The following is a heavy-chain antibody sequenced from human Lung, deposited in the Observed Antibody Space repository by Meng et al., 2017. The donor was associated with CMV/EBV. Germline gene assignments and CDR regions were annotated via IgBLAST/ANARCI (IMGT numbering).Heavy chain of an antibody. J-gene: IGHJ6*02. CDR2: ISSSGSTI. CDR3: AREVLVPAAIRYYYYGMDV. Sequence: GGSXRLXCAASGFTFSSYEMNWVRQAPGKGLEWVSYISSSGSTIYYADSVKGRFTISRDNAKNSLYLQMNSLRAEDTAVYYCAREVLVPAAIRYYYYGMDVXGQGTTVTVSS. CDR1: GFTFSSYE. V-gene: IGHV3-48*03. D-gene: IGHD2-2*01.